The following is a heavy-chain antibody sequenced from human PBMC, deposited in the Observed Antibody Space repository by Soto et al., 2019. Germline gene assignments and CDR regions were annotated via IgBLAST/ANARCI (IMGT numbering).Heavy chain of an antibody. V-gene: IGHV3-33*01. Sequence: GGSLRLSCAASGFTFSSYGMHWVRQAPGKGLEWVAVIWYDGSNKYYADSVKGRFTTSRDNAKNTLYLQMNSLRAEDTAVYYCARLWIFGVNWFDPWGQGTLVTVSS. D-gene: IGHD3-3*01. CDR2: IWYDGSNK. J-gene: IGHJ5*02. CDR1: GFTFSSYG. CDR3: ARLWIFGVNWFDP.